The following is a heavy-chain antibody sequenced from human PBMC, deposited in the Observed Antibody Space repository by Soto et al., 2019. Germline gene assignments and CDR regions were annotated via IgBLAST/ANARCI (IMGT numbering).Heavy chain of an antibody. CDR1: GYTFTSYY. CDR3: ARTRWAGL. Sequence: QVQLVQSGAEVKKPEASVKVSCKASGYTFTSYYMHWVRQAPGQGLEWMGIINPSGGSTSYAQKFQGRVTMTRDTSKNQFSLKLSSVTAADTAVYYCARTRWAGLWGRGTLVTVSS. J-gene: IGHJ2*01. CDR2: INPSGGST. V-gene: IGHV1-46*01.